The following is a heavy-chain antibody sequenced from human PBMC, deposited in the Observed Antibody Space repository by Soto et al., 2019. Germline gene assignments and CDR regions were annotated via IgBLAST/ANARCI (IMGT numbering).Heavy chain of an antibody. J-gene: IGHJ4*02. Sequence: GGSLRLSCAASGFTFSSYDMHWVRQATGKGLEWVSAIGTAGDTYYPGSVKGRFTISRENAKNSLYLQMNSLRAGDTAVYYCARAYKYYDSSGYYFDYWGQGTLVTVSS. CDR1: GFTFSSYD. CDR3: ARAYKYYDSSGYYFDY. D-gene: IGHD3-22*01. CDR2: IGTAGDT. V-gene: IGHV3-13*01.